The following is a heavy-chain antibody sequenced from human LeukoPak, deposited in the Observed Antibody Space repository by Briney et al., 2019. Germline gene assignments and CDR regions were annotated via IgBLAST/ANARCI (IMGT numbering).Heavy chain of an antibody. CDR2: IYTSGST. V-gene: IGHV4-61*02. CDR1: GGSISSGSYY. Sequence: SETLSLTCTVSGGSISSGSYYWSWIRQPAGKGLEWIGRIYTSGSTNYNPSLKSRVTISVDTSKNQFSLKLSSVTAADTAVYYCARDSYSSSFAATHPYWYFDLWGVAPWSLSPQ. J-gene: IGHJ2*01. D-gene: IGHD6-6*01. CDR3: ARDSYSSSFAATHPYWYFDL.